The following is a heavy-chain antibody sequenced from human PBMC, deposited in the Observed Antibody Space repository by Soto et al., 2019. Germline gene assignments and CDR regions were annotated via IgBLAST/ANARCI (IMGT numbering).Heavy chain of an antibody. V-gene: IGHV4-34*01. CDR1: GGSFSGYY. CDR2: INHSGST. CDR3: ARGISSSWSRMDV. J-gene: IGHJ6*03. Sequence: SETLSLTCAVYGGSFSGYYWSWIRQPPGKGLEWIGEINHSGSTNYNPSLKSRVTISVDTSKNQFSLKLSSVTAADTAVYYCARGISSSWSRMDVWGKRTTVTVSS. D-gene: IGHD6-13*01.